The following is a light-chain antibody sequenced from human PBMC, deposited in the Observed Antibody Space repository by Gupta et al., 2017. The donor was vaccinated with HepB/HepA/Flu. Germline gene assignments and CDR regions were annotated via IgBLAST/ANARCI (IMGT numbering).Light chain of an antibody. CDR2: NDN. CDR3: VGWDDSLSGYV. Sequence: QPVLPPPPSASGTPGPRVTISCSGSSSNIGNDNAYWYPQLPGTAPKLLIYNDNQRPSGVPDRFSGSKSGTTASLAISGLRSEDEADYYCVGWDDSLSGYVVGAGTKVTVL. CDR1: SSNIGNDN. J-gene: IGLJ1*01. V-gene: IGLV1-47*02.